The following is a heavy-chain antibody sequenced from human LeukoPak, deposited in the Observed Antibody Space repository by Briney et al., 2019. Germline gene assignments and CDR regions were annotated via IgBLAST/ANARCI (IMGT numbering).Heavy chain of an antibody. CDR3: AREGMAVGFARFPIFNY. J-gene: IGHJ4*02. CDR2: IYYSGGT. CDR1: GGSISSYY. V-gene: IGHV4-59*01. Sequence: SETLSLTCTVSGGSISSYYWNWIRQSPGKGLEWIGDIYYSGGTNYNPSLKSRVTISVDTSKNQFSLRLTSVTAADTAVYYCAREGMAVGFARFPIFNYWGQGTLVTVSS. D-gene: IGHD6-19*01.